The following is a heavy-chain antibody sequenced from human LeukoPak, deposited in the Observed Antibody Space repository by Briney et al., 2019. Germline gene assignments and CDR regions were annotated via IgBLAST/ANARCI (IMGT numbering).Heavy chain of an antibody. CDR3: ARYVRNRGTFYLDY. J-gene: IGHJ4*02. CDR1: GGSISSYY. CDR2: IYYSGST. Sequence: SETLSLTCTVSGGSISSYYWSWIRQPPGKRLEWIGHIYYSGSTNYNPSLKSRVTISVDTSKNQFSLKLSSVTAADTAVYYCARYVRNRGTFYLDYWGQGTLVTVSS. D-gene: IGHD1-26*01. V-gene: IGHV4-59*01.